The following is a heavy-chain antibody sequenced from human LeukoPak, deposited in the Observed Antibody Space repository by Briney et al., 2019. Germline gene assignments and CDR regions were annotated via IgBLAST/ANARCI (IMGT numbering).Heavy chain of an antibody. Sequence: ASVKVSCKASGGTFSNYAISWVRQAPGQGLEWMGRIIPIFGTANHAQKLQDRVTLSMEESTSTAYMELSSLRSEDTAVYYCARGPTDYDFWSGYSKKYYYYMDVWGTGTTVTVSS. J-gene: IGHJ6*03. CDR3: ARGPTDYDFWSGYSKKYYYYMDV. CDR1: GGTFSNYA. D-gene: IGHD3-3*01. V-gene: IGHV1-69*05. CDR2: IIPIFGTA.